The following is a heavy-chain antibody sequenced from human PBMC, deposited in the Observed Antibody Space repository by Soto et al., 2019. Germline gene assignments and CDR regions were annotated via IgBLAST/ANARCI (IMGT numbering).Heavy chain of an antibody. CDR2: IKSKTDCGTT. V-gene: IGHV3-15*01. D-gene: IGHD3-22*01. CDR1: GFTFSNAW. CDR3: TTDSRVDSSGYYSTSYYFDY. Sequence: PGGSLRLSCAASGFTFSNAWMSLVRQAPGKGLEWVGRIKSKTDCGTTDYAAPVKGRFTISRDDSKNTLYLQMNSLKTEDTAVYYCTTDSRVDSSGYYSTSYYFDYWGQGTLVTVSS. J-gene: IGHJ4*02.